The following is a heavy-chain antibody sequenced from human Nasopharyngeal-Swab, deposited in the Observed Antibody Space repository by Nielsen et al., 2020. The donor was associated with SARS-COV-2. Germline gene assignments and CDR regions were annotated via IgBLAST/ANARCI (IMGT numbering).Heavy chain of an antibody. J-gene: IGHJ4*02. Sequence: GESLKISCAASGFTFSRYWIHWVRQAPGKGLEYLSAVSGGGVTTHYADSLKGRFTISRDNSKNTVYLQLGSLTAEDMAVYFCARGTPGIPGVDYWGQGTLVTVSS. V-gene: IGHV3-64*02. CDR3: ARGTPGIPGVDY. CDR2: VSGGGVTT. D-gene: IGHD2-8*02. CDR1: GFTFSRYW.